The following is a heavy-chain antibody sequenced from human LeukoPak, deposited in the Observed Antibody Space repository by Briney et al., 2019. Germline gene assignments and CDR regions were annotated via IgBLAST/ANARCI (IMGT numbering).Heavy chain of an antibody. J-gene: IGHJ5*02. CDR3: AIFDFLFGEIDNWFDP. Sequence: GESLKIACKGSGYNFTIYWIGWVRQMPGKGLEWMGIIYPGDSDTRYSPSFQGQVTISADKSISTAYLQWSSLKASDTAMYYCAIFDFLFGEIDNWFDPWGQGTQVTVSS. CDR1: GYNFTIYW. V-gene: IGHV5-51*01. CDR2: IYPGDSDT. D-gene: IGHD3-16*01.